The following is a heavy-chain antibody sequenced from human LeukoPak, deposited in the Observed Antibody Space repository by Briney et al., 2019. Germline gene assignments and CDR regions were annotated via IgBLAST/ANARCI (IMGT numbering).Heavy chain of an antibody. V-gene: IGHV3-23*01. CDR1: GFTFSSFV. D-gene: IGHD2-2*01. CDR2: ISGSGGST. Sequence: PGGSLRLSCAASGFTFSSFVMSWVRQAPGKGLEWVSAISGSGGSTYYADSVKGRFTISRDKSKNTLYLQMNSLRAEDTAVYYCAKGADRVSRYCSSTSCYVADYWGQGTLVTVSS. CDR3: AKGADRVSRYCSSTSCYVADY. J-gene: IGHJ4*02.